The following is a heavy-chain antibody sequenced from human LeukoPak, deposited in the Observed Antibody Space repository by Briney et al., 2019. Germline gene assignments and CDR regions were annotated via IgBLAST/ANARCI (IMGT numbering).Heavy chain of an antibody. J-gene: IGHJ4*02. CDR2: TLSDGSTT. D-gene: IGHD1-1*01. Sequence: GGSLRLSCAASGFTLSSNWMHWVRHAPGKGLVWVARTLSDGSTTTYADSVKGRFTISRDDAKNTLFLQMNSLRADDTGVYYCARTDHLDYWGQGTLVTVSS. V-gene: IGHV3-74*01. CDR1: GFTLSSNW. CDR3: ARTDHLDY.